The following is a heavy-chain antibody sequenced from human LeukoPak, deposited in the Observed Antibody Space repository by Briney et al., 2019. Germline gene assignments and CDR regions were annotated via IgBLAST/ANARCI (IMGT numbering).Heavy chain of an antibody. CDR3: AKDLGDSGGYNPFDF. D-gene: IGHD3-22*01. Sequence: GGSLRLSCAASGFTFSSYWMHWVRQAPGKGLVWVSRINSDGSSTSYADSVKGRFTISRDNSKNTLYLQINSLRAEGTAVYYCAKDLGDSGGYNPFDFWGQGTLVTVSS. CDR2: INSDGSST. J-gene: IGHJ4*02. CDR1: GFTFSSYW. V-gene: IGHV3-74*01.